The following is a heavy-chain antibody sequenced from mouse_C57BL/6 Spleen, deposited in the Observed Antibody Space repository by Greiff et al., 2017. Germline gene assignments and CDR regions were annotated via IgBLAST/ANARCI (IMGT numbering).Heavy chain of an antibody. J-gene: IGHJ2*01. CDR3: GRLTTVVERDY. Sequence: QVLLQQPGAELVRPGTSVMLSCKASGYTFTSYWLHWVKQRPRQGLVGIGVIAPPDSYTNSNQKFKGKATLTVDTSSSTAYMQLSSLTSEDSAVYYCGRLTTVVERDYWGQGTTLTVSS. V-gene: IGHV1-59*01. CDR2: IAPPDSYT. CDR1: GYTFTSYW. D-gene: IGHD1-1*01.